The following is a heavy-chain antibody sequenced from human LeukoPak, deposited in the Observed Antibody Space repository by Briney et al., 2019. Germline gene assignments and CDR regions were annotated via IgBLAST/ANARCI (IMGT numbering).Heavy chain of an antibody. CDR2: ISGGGTST. CDR3: AKDGDPHSGNYGEFDP. Sequence: GGSLRLSCVASAFTFSTYGMSWVRQAPGKGLEWVSTISGGGTSTYYADSVKGRFAISRDNSKNTLYLQMNSLRAEDTAVYYCAKDGDPHSGNYGEFDPWGQGTLVTVSS. J-gene: IGHJ5*02. D-gene: IGHD1-26*01. CDR1: AFTFSTYG. V-gene: IGHV3-23*01.